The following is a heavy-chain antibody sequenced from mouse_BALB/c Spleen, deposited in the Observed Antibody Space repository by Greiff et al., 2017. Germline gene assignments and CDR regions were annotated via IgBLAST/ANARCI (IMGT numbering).Heavy chain of an antibody. D-gene: IGHD4-1*01. J-gene: IGHJ4*01. CDR1: GYTFTSYW. V-gene: IGHV1S81*02. Sequence: QVQLQQPGAELVKPGASVKLSCKASGYTFTSYWMHWVKQRPGQGLEWIGEINPSNGRTNYNEKFKSKATLTVDKSSSTAYMQLSSLTSEDSAVYYCSTGTGYAMDYWGQGTSVTVSS. CDR3: STGTGYAMDY. CDR2: INPSNGRT.